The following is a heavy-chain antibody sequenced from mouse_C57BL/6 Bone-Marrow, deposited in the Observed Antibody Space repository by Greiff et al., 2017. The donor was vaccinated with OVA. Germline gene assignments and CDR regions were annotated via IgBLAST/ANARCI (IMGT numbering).Heavy chain of an antibody. CDR2: IDPANGNT. D-gene: IGHD1-1*01. CDR1: GFNIKNTY. J-gene: IGHJ2*01. V-gene: IGHV14-3*01. CDR3: ARRYYGSSYVFDY. Sequence: EVQRVESVAELVRPGASVKLSCTASGFNIKNTYMHWVKQRPEQGLEWIGRIDPANGNTKYAPKFQGKATITADTSSNTAYLQLSSLTSEDTAIYYCARRYYGSSYVFDYWGQGTTLTVSS.